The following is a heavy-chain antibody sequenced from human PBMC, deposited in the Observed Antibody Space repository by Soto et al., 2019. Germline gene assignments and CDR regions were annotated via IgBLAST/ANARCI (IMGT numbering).Heavy chain of an antibody. CDR2: INHSGST. CDR1: GGSFSGYY. V-gene: IGHV4-34*01. Sequence: QVQLQQWGAGLLKPSETLSLTCAVYGGSFSGYYWTWIRQPPGKGMEWIGEINHSGSTNYNPSLKSRVTISVDTSKNQFSLKLSSVTAADTAVYYCASTPGSGNNWFDPWGQGTLVTVSS. CDR3: ASTPGSGNNWFDP. J-gene: IGHJ5*02. D-gene: IGHD3-10*01.